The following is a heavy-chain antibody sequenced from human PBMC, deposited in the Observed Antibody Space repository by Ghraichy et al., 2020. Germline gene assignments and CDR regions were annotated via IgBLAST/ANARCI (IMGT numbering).Heavy chain of an antibody. CDR2: INHSGST. D-gene: IGHD1-26*01. CDR1: GGSFSGYY. J-gene: IGHJ5*02. CDR3: ARGRRRGLIVGTSYFDP. V-gene: IGHV4-34*01. Sequence: SETLSLTCAVYGGSFSGYYWSWIRQPPGKGLEWIGEINHSGSTNYNPSLKSRVTISVDTSKNQFSLKLSSVTAADTAVYYCARGRRRGLIVGTSYFDPWGQGTLVTVSS.